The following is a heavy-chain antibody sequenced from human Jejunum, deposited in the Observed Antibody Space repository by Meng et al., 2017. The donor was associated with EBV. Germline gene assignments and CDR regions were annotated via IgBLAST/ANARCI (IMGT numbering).Heavy chain of an antibody. J-gene: IGHJ4*02. CDR1: GFTLSTYW. D-gene: IGHD3-10*01. CDR3: ATGQGDSRYYFDS. CDR2: ISSDGRSI. Sequence: EIQLVGSAGSLVQPGESLRLSCAASGFTLSTYWMHWVRQAPGKGLVWVSRISSDGRSITYADSVKGRFTISRDNAKNTLYLQMNSLRVEDTAVYYCATGQGDSRYYFDSWSQGTLVTVSS. V-gene: IGHV3-74*01.